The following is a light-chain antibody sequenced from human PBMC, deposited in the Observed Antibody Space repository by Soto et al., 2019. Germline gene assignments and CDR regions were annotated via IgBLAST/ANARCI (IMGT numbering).Light chain of an antibody. CDR3: TLYAGSNTYVI. CDR1: SSDVGGYNY. CDR2: EVI. Sequence: HSALTQPPSASGSPGQSVTISCTGTSSDVGGYNYVSWYQQHPGKAPKLMIYEVIKRPSGVPDRFSGSKSGNTASLTVSGLQAEDEADYYCTLYAGSNTYVIFGGGTKLTVL. J-gene: IGLJ2*01. V-gene: IGLV2-8*01.